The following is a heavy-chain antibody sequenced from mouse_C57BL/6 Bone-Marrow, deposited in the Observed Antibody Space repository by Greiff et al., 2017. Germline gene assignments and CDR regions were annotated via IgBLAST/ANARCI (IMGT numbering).Heavy chain of an antibody. CDR3: ARDWDGFAY. CDR2: ISYDGSN. V-gene: IGHV3-6*01. CDR1: GYSITSGYY. Sequence: EVQLVESGPGLVKPSQSLSLTCSVTGYSITSGYYWNWIRQFPGNKLEWMGYISYDGSNNYNPSLKNRISITRDTSKNQFFLKLNSVTTEDTATYYCARDWDGFAYWGQGTLVTVSA. J-gene: IGHJ3*01. D-gene: IGHD4-1*01.